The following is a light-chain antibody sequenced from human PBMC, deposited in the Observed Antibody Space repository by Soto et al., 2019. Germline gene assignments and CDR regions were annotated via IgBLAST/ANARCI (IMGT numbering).Light chain of an antibody. Sequence: EIVMTQSPATLSVSPGERATLSCRASQSVRSSFLAWYQQKPGQAPSLLIYGASTRATGTPARFSGSGSGTEFTLTISSLQSEDFALYYGQQYNKWPLITFGQGTRLEIK. J-gene: IGKJ5*01. CDR2: GAS. CDR3: QQYNKWPLIT. CDR1: QSVRSS. V-gene: IGKV3D-15*01.